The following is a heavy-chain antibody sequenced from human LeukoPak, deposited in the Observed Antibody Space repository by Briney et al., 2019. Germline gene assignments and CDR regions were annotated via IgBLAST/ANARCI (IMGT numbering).Heavy chain of an antibody. D-gene: IGHD3-10*01. V-gene: IGHV3-11*01. CDR2: ISSSGSTI. CDR3: ARYGSGSYYGASDI. Sequence: PGGSLRLSCAASGFTFSDYYMSWIRQAQGKGLEWVSYISSSGSTIYYADSVKGRFTISRDNAKNSLYLQMNSLRANDTAVYYCARYGSGSYYGASDIWGQGTMVTVSS. J-gene: IGHJ3*02. CDR1: GFTFSDYY.